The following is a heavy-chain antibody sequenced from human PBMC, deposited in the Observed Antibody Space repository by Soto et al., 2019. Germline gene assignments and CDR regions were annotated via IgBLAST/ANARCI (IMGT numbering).Heavy chain of an antibody. D-gene: IGHD2-21*02. Sequence: QITLKESGPSLVKPTQSLTLTCTFSGFSLSTGGVGVGWIRQPPGKALERLALIDWDDDKRYSPSLRSRLTVTKDTSKNQVVLTMTNMDPVDTATYYCAHSRCGGDCLQSYSSHYYYGMDVWGQGTTVTVSS. CDR3: AHSRCGGDCLQSYSSHYYYGMDV. CDR1: GFSLSTGGVG. J-gene: IGHJ6*02. V-gene: IGHV2-5*02. CDR2: IDWDDDK.